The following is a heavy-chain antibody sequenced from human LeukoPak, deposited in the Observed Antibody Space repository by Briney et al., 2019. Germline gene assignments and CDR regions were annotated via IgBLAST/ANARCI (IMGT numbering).Heavy chain of an antibody. CDR2: IYPGDSDT. CDR1: GYSFTSYW. J-gene: IGHJ5*02. Sequence: GESLKMSCKGSGYSFTSYWIGWVRQMPGKGLEWMGIIYPGDSDTRYSPSFQGQVTISADKSISTAYLQWSSLRASDTAMYYCARHRSERRGWFDPWGQGTLVTVSS. D-gene: IGHD5-24*01. V-gene: IGHV5-51*01. CDR3: ARHRSERRGWFDP.